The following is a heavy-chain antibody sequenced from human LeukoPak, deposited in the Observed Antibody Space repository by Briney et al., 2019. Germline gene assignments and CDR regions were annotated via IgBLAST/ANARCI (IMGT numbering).Heavy chain of an antibody. D-gene: IGHD4-23*01. CDR2: IYPGDSDT. CDR3: ARLRPSYGRNWDYYYYMAF. Sequence: GESLKISCKGSGYSFTSYWIGWVRQMPGKGLEWMGIIYPGDSDTRYSPSFQGQVTISADKSISTAYLQWSSLKASDTAMYDCARLRPSYGRNWDYYYYMAFWGKGTTVTVSS. V-gene: IGHV5-51*01. CDR1: GYSFTSYW. J-gene: IGHJ6*03.